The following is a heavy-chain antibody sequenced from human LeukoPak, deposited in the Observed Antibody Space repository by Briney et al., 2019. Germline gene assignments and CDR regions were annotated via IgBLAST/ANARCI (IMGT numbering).Heavy chain of an antibody. J-gene: IGHJ5*02. Sequence: GGSLRLSCAASGFTFSSYAMSWVRQAPGKGLEWVSAISGSGGSTYYADSVKGRFTISRDNSKNTLYLQMNSLRAEDTAVYYCATMGPIVVVPAASQVYHNWFDPWGQGTLVTVSS. CDR3: ATMGPIVVVPAASQVYHNWFDP. CDR2: ISGSGGST. D-gene: IGHD2-2*01. V-gene: IGHV3-23*01. CDR1: GFTFSSYA.